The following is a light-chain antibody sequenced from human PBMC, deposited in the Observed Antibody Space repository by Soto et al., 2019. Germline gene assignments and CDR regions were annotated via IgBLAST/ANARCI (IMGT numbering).Light chain of an antibody. CDR1: QDISNY. CDR3: QQCHTLPYT. CDR2: DAT. Sequence: DIQMTQSPSSLSASVGDRVTITCQASQDISNYLHWYQQKPGKAPKLLIYDATYLETGVPSRFSGGGSGTDFTFTISSLQPEDFATYFCQQCHTLPYTFGQGTKLEIK. J-gene: IGKJ2*01. V-gene: IGKV1-33*01.